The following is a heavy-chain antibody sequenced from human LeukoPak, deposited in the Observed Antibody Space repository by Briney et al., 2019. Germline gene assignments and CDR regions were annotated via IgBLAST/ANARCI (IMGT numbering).Heavy chain of an antibody. CDR1: GFTFDDYA. J-gene: IGHJ4*02. V-gene: IGHV3-9*01. CDR3: AKATYRDSGSYTKVDY. D-gene: IGHD1-26*01. Sequence: GGSLRLACAASGFTFDDYAMDWVRQAPGKGLGWVSGISWNIGSIGYAASVKGRFTISRDNAKNSLYLQMNSLRAEDTALYYCAKATYRDSGSYTKVDYWGQGTLVTVSS. CDR2: ISWNIGSI.